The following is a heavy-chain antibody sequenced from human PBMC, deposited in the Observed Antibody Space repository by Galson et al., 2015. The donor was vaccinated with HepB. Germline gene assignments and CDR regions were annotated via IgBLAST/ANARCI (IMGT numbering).Heavy chain of an antibody. D-gene: IGHD7-27*01. CDR2: IKSKTDGGTT. CDR1: GFTFSNAW. CDR3: ARDPPNTGDYYSDY. J-gene: IGHJ4*02. V-gene: IGHV3-15*01. Sequence: SLRLSCAASGFTFSNAWMSWVRQAPGKGLEWVGRIKSKTDGGTTDYAAPVKGRFTISRGDSKNTLYLQMNSLKTEDTAVYYCARDPPNTGDYYSDYWGQGSLVTVSS.